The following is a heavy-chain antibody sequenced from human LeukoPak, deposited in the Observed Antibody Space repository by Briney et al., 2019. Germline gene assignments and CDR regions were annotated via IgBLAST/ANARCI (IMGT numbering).Heavy chain of an antibody. Sequence: KPSETLSLTCTVSGDSISSSSYYWGWIRQPPGKGLACIGTIYYSGSTYYNPSLKSRVTISVDTSKNQFSMKLSSVTAADTAVYYCASLAEYCSAGSCYLGWFDPWGQGTLVTVSS. J-gene: IGHJ5*02. CDR2: IYYSGST. D-gene: IGHD2-15*01. CDR3: ASLAEYCSAGSCYLGWFDP. CDR1: GDSISSSSYY. V-gene: IGHV4-39*07.